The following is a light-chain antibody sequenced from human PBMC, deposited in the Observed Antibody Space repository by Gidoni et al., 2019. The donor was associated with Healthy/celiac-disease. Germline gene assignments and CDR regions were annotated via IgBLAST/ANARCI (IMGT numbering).Light chain of an antibody. CDR2: GAS. V-gene: IGKV3-20*01. CDR1: QSVSRSF. Sequence: ELVLTLSSGTLSLSPGERATLSCRASQSVSRSFLAWYQQKHGQAPRLLIYGASSRGAGIPDRFGGSESGTDFTLTISRLEPEDFAVYCCQQYGSSRTFGQGTKVEIK. J-gene: IGKJ1*01. CDR3: QQYGSSRT.